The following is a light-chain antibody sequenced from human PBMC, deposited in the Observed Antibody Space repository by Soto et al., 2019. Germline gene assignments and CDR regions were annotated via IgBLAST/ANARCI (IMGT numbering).Light chain of an antibody. CDR1: QSVINSD. J-gene: IGKJ1*01. CDR2: GAS. V-gene: IGKV3-20*01. Sequence: VMTQRPVTLSVSQEEIATLSCRAIQSVINSDLAWYQQNPGQAPRLFIDGASSRATGIPDRFSGSGSGTDFTLTICRLEPEDFAVYYCQQHGSSRTFGQGTKVDIK. CDR3: QQHGSSRT.